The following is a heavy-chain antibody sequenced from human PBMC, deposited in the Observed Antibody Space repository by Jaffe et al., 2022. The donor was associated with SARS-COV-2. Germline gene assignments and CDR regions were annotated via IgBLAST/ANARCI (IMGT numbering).Heavy chain of an antibody. Sequence: EVQLLESGGGLVQPGGSLRLSCAASGFTFNSYAMSWVRQAPGKGLQWVSGISAGGSGSYYADSVRGRFSIFRDNSKNTLYLQMNSLRAEDSAIYFCVEGGGWSGSAVKYHFDYWGQGTLVTVSS. CDR1: GFTFNSYA. V-gene: IGHV3-23*01. CDR3: VEGGGWSGSAVKYHFDY. J-gene: IGHJ4*02. CDR2: ISAGGSGS. D-gene: IGHD2-2*01.